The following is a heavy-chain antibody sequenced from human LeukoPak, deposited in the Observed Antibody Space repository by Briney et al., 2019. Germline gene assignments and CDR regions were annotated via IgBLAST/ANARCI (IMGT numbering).Heavy chain of an antibody. CDR2: ISSGSTNL. J-gene: IGHJ3*02. D-gene: IGHD2-8*01. Sequence: PGGSLRLSCAASGFTFSTSSMNWVRQAPGKGLEWVSSISSGSTNLYYVDSVRGRFTISRDNAKNSLYLQMNSPRAEDTAVYYCARGTPFNGFDIWGQGTMVTVSS. CDR1: GFTFSTSS. CDR3: ARGTPFNGFDI. V-gene: IGHV3-21*01.